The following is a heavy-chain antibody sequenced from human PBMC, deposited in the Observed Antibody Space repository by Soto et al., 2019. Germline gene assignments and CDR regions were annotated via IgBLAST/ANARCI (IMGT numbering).Heavy chain of an antibody. V-gene: IGHV3-23*01. CDR1: GFTFSSYA. J-gene: IGHJ4*02. Sequence: EVQLLESGGGLVQPGGSLRLSCAASGFTFSSYAMSWVRQAPGKGLEWVSTISGSGDSTYYADSVKGRFTISTDNSKNTIYLQMNSLSAGDTAVYYFAKERARSPHDYWGQGTLVTVSS. CDR2: ISGSGDST. CDR3: AKERARSPHDY. D-gene: IGHD6-19*01.